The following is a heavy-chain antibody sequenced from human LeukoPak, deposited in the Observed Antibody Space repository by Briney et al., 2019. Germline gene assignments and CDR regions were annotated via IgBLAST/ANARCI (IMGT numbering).Heavy chain of an antibody. CDR2: IYYSGST. D-gene: IGHD4-23*01. J-gene: IGHJ4*02. Sequence: KTSETLSLTCTVSGGSISSSSYYWGWIRQPSGKGLEWIGSIYYSGSTYYNPSLKSRVTISVDTSKNQFSLKLSSVTAADTAVYYCASRPRLGGNSGGWGLDYWGQGTLVTVSS. CDR1: GGSISSSSYY. CDR3: ASRPRLGGNSGGWGLDY. V-gene: IGHV4-39*01.